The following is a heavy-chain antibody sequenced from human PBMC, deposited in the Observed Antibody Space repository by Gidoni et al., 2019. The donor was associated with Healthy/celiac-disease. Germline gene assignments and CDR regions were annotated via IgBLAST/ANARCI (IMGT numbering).Heavy chain of an antibody. CDR2: IYHSGST. CDR1: GYSISSGYY. D-gene: IGHD3-22*01. J-gene: IGHJ4*02. V-gene: IGHV4-38-2*02. Sequence: QVQLQESGPGLGKPSETLSLTCTVSGYSISSGYYCGWIRQPPGKGLEWIGSIYHSGSTYYNPSLTSRVTISVDTSKNQFSLKLSSVTAADTAVYYCASSPYYYDSSGYYYPSSFDYWGQGTLVTVSS. CDR3: ASSPYYYDSSGYYYPSSFDY.